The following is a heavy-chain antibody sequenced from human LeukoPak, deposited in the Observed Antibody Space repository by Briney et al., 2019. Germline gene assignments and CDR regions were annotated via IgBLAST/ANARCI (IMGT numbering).Heavy chain of an antibody. J-gene: IGHJ4*02. Sequence: PSETLSLTCTVSGGSISSGGYYWSWIRQHPGKGLEWIGYINIGGSTYYNPSLRGRLTISQDTSKNQFSLKLSSVTAADTAVYFCARDGGEIAARPLDYWGQGTLVTVSS. CDR1: GGSISSGGYY. CDR3: ARDGGEIAARPLDY. V-gene: IGHV4-31*03. CDR2: INIGGST. D-gene: IGHD6-6*01.